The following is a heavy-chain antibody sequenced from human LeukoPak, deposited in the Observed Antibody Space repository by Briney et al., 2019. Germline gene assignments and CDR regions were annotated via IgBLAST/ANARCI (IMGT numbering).Heavy chain of an antibody. Sequence: ASVKVSCKASGYTFTTYYMHWVRQAPGQGLEWMGIINPSSGSTSYAQKFQGRVTMARDTSTSTVYMELSSLRSEDTAIYYCARVLGAHRYGSIDHWGQGTLVTVSS. D-gene: IGHD5-18*01. J-gene: IGHJ4*02. CDR3: ARVLGAHRYGSIDH. CDR2: INPSSGST. V-gene: IGHV1-46*01. CDR1: GYTFTTYY.